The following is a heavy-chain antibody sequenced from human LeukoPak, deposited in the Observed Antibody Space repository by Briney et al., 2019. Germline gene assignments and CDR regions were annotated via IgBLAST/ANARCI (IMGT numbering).Heavy chain of an antibody. D-gene: IGHD2-2*01. V-gene: IGHV1-69*13. Sequence: GASVKVSCKASGGTFSSYAISWVRQAPGQGLEWMGGIIPIFGTANYAQKFQGTVTIPADESTTPAYMELSSLRSEDTAVYYCARNIVVVPAAIYYGMDVWGQGTTVTVSS. CDR3: ARNIVVVPAAIYYGMDV. J-gene: IGHJ6*02. CDR2: IIPIFGTA. CDR1: GGTFSSYA.